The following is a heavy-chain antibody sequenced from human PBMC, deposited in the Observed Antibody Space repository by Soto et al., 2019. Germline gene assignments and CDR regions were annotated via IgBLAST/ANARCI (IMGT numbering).Heavy chain of an antibody. V-gene: IGHV5-51*01. CDR2: IYPGDSDT. CDR3: ARSMFRDYDILTGYYGY. D-gene: IGHD3-9*01. CDR1: GYGFTSYW. Sequence: XDSLTISCKGSGYGFTSYWIGWVRQMPGKGLEWMGIIYPGDSDTRYSPSFQGQVTISADKSISTAYLQWSRLKASDTAMYYCARSMFRDYDILTGYYGYWGQGTLVTVSS. J-gene: IGHJ4*02.